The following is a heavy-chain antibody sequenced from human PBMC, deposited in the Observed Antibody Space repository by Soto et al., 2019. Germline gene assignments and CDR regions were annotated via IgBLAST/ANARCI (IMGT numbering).Heavy chain of an antibody. CDR1: GCSISSYY. CDR3: ARAKAPLYSSSWYWFDP. V-gene: IGHV4-59*08. CDR2: IYYSGST. D-gene: IGHD6-13*01. Sequence: SETLSLTCTFSGCSISSYYWILIRQPTGKGLEWIGYIYYSGSTNYNPSLKSRVTISVDTSKNQFSLKLSSVTAADTAVYYCARAKAPLYSSSWYWFDPWGQGTLVTVSS. J-gene: IGHJ5*02.